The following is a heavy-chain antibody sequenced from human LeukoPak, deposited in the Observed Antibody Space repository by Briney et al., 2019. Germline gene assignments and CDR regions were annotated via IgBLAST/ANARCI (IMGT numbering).Heavy chain of an antibody. V-gene: IGHV4-39*07. D-gene: IGHD6-19*01. CDR2: IFHGGNT. CDR3: ARVSRVKEWSGTHYYYYYGMDV. Sequence: PSETLSLTCTVSGDSITSSAFYWGWIRQAPGRGLEWIGNIFHGGNTHYNPSLKSRVTISVDTSKNQFSLKLSSVTAADTAVYYCARVSRVKEWSGTHYYYYYGMDVWGQGTTVTVSS. CDR1: GDSITSSAFY. J-gene: IGHJ6*02.